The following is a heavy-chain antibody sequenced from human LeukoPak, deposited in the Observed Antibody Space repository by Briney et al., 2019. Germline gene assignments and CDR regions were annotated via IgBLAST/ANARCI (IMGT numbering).Heavy chain of an antibody. D-gene: IGHD4-17*01. CDR3: AREGYGDNVGNWFDP. CDR1: GYSFTSYG. Sequence: ASVKVSCKASGYSFTSYGISWLRQAPGQGLEGMGWISAYNGNTNYAQKLQGRVTMTTDTSTSTAYMELRSLRSDDTAVYYCAREGYGDNVGNWFDPWGQGTLVTVPS. J-gene: IGHJ5*02. V-gene: IGHV1-18*01. CDR2: ISAYNGNT.